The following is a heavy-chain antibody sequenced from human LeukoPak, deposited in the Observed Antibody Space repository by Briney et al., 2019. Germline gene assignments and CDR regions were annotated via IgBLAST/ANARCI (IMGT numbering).Heavy chain of an antibody. J-gene: IGHJ5*02. Sequence: SSETLSLTCTVSGGSISSSSHSWAWIRQPPGKGLEWTGSIYYTGTTYYNPSLKSRVTISVDTSKNQFSLKLNSVTAADTAVYYCAQSLGSSNWIGNGLGPWGQGTLVT. V-gene: IGHV4-39*01. CDR1: GGSISSSSHS. D-gene: IGHD6-13*01. CDR3: AQSLGSSNWIGNGLGP. CDR2: IYYTGTT.